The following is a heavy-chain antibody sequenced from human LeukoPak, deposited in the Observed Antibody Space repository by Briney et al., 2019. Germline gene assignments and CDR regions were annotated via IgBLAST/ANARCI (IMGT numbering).Heavy chain of an antibody. D-gene: IGHD3-10*01. CDR2: IKHDGSEK. J-gene: IGHJ4*02. CDR1: GFTFSSYW. CDR3: ARATYYYGSGTYPLDY. V-gene: IGHV3-7*03. Sequence: GGSLRLSCAASGFTFSSYWMSWVRQAPGKGLEWVANIKHDGSEKYYVDSVKGRFTISRDNAKNSLHLQMNSLRAEDTAVYYCARATYYYGSGTYPLDYWGQGTLVTVSS.